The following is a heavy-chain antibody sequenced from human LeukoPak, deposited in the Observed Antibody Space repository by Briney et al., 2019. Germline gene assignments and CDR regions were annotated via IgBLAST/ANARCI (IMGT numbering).Heavy chain of an antibody. J-gene: IGHJ4*02. D-gene: IGHD4-17*01. Sequence: ASVKVSCKASGYKFTNYGITWVRQAPGQGLEWMGWISPYNGNTNYAQKFQGRVTLTTDTSTSTAYMDLRSLRSDDTAVYYCATEGGWQPVDYGDSVYWGQGTLVTVSS. V-gene: IGHV1-18*01. CDR2: ISPYNGNT. CDR1: GYKFTNYG. CDR3: ATEGGWQPVDYGDSVY.